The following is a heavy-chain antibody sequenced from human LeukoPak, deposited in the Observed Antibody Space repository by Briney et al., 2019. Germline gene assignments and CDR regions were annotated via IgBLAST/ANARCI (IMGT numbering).Heavy chain of an antibody. Sequence: PGGSLRLSCVVSGFSVSVNYISWVRQAPGKGLEWVSIIYSGGNTYYADSVKGRSTISRDNAENSLFLQMNRLRAEDTAVYYCTRRFDGWGQGTLVTVSS. CDR2: IYSGGNT. D-gene: IGHD3-9*01. J-gene: IGHJ4*02. CDR1: GFSVSVNY. CDR3: TRRFDG. V-gene: IGHV3-66*01.